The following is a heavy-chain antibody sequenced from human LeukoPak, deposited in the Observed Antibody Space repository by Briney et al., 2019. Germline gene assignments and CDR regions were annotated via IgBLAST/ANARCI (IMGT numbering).Heavy chain of an antibody. J-gene: IGHJ5*02. Sequence: PGGSLRLSCAASGFTFDDYAMHWVRQAPGKGLEWVSFISWDGGIIYYADSVKGRFTISRDNSKNYLYLQMNSLRVEDTALYYCAKDNGGGGYKYGAFDPWGQGTLVTVSS. D-gene: IGHD5-12*01. CDR3: AKDNGGGGYKYGAFDP. CDR2: ISWDGGII. V-gene: IGHV3-43D*03. CDR1: GFTFDDYA.